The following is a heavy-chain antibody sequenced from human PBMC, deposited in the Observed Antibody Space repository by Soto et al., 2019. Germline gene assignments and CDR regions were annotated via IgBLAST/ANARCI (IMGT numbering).Heavy chain of an antibody. CDR3: ARVSSSWYKDYFDS. CDR1: GGTFSNYA. V-gene: IGHV1-69*12. J-gene: IGHJ4*02. Sequence: QVQLVQSGAEVKKPGSSVKVSCKASGGTFSNYAISWVRQAPGQGLEWMGGIIPIFGTTNYAQRFQGRVTITADESTSTAYMELRSLRSEDTAVYYCARVSSSWYKDYFDSWGQGTLVTVSS. D-gene: IGHD6-13*01. CDR2: IIPIFGTT.